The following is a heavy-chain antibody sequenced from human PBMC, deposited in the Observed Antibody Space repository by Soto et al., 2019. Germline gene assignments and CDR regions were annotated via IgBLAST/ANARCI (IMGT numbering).Heavy chain of an antibody. CDR3: ARLTRGELGYCTGTSCSDTFDV. V-gene: IGHV1-69*02. J-gene: IGHJ3*01. D-gene: IGHD2-2*01. Sequence: ASVKVSCKASGGTFKSYSISWVRQAPGQGLEWMGRIIPILGEANYAQKFQGRVTITADKSTSTAYMEVSSLRSEDTAVYYCARLTRGELGYCTGTSCSDTFDVWGQGTMVTVSS. CDR2: IIPILGEA. CDR1: GGTFKSYS.